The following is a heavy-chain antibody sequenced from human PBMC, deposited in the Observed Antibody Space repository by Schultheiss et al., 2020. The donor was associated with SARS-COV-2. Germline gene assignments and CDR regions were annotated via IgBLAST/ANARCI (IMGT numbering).Heavy chain of an antibody. CDR3: ARAPLETVTSDDAFDI. D-gene: IGHD4-11*01. CDR2: IHDSGST. J-gene: IGHJ3*02. CDR1: GGSISSSPYY. Sequence: SQTLSLTCTVSGGSISSSPYYWAWIRQPPGKGLEWIGFIHDSGSTNYNSSLKSRVTISVDTSKNQFSLKLSSVTAADTAVYYCARAPLETVTSDDAFDIWGQGTMVTVSS. V-gene: IGHV4-61*05.